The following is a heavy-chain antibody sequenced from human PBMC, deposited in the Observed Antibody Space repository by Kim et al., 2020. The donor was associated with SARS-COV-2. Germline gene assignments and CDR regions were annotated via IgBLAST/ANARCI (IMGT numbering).Heavy chain of an antibody. J-gene: IGHJ4*02. D-gene: IGHD3-16*02. V-gene: IGHV4-59*09. Sequence: LKSRVTISVDTSKNQFSLKLSSVTAADTAVYYCARGAYDYVWGSYRYWDYWGQGTLVTVSS. CDR3: ARGAYDYVWGSYRYWDY.